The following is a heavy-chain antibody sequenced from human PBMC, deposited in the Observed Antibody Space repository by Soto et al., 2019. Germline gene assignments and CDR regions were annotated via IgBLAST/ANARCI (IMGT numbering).Heavy chain of an antibody. J-gene: IGHJ4*02. CDR2: ISSTSNDI. D-gene: IGHD6-13*01. CDR3: AKDLAALGGENY. Sequence: EVHLVDSGGGLVKPGGSLRLSCAASGFSFSVYTMSWVRQAPGKGLEWVSSISSTSNDIYYADSVKGRFTISRDNAKNSLYLQMNSLRVDDTAVYYCAKDLAALGGENYWGQGTLVTVSS. CDR1: GFSFSVYT. V-gene: IGHV3-21*01.